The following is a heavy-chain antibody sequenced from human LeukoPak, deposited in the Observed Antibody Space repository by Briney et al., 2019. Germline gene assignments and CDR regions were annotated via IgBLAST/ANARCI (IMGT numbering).Heavy chain of an antibody. J-gene: IGHJ4*02. CDR1: GFTFSSYG. D-gene: IGHD3-10*01. V-gene: IGHV3-30*02. Sequence: GGSLRLSCAASGFTFSSYGMHWVRQAPGKGLEWVAFIRYDGSNKYYADSVKGRFTISRDNSKSTLYLQMNSLRAEDTAVYYCAKVQMVRGVMVDYWGQGTLVTVSS. CDR3: AKVQMVRGVMVDY. CDR2: IRYDGSNK.